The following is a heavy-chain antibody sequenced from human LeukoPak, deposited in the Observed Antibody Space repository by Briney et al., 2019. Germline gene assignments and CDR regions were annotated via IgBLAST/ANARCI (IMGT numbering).Heavy chain of an antibody. V-gene: IGHV3-23*01. CDR1: GFTFSSYS. J-gene: IGHJ4*02. Sequence: GGSLRLSCAASGFTFSSYSMNWVRQAPGKGLEWVSAISGSGGSTYYADSVKGRFTISRDNSKNTLYLQMNSLRAEDTAVYYCAKFMWFGELSFFDYWGQGTLVTVSS. CDR2: ISGSGGST. D-gene: IGHD3-10*01. CDR3: AKFMWFGELSFFDY.